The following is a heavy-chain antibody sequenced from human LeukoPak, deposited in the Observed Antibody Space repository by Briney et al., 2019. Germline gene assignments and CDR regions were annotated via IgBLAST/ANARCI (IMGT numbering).Heavy chain of an antibody. Sequence: SETLSLTCTVSGGSISSYYWSWIRQPPGKGLEWIGYIYYSGSTNYNPSLKSRVTISVDTSKNQFSLKLSSVTAADTAVYYCARHGPRYYYDTSGNYYFDYWGQGTLVTVSS. CDR2: IYYSGST. CDR3: ARHGPRYYYDTSGNYYFDY. D-gene: IGHD3-22*01. V-gene: IGHV4-59*08. CDR1: GGSISSYY. J-gene: IGHJ4*02.